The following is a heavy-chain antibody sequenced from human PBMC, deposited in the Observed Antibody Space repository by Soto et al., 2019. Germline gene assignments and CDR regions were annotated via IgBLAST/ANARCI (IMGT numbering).Heavy chain of an antibody. CDR1: GAPITTTYW. J-gene: IGHJ6*02. Sequence: QVQLQESGPGLVKPSETLSLTCTVSGAPITTTYWWAWVRLPPGKGLEWIGEMHHGGTPNSNPSLESRITMSLDKSNNHFSLKLTSVTAADTAIYYCATQTISYTWDVWGRGPTVPVSS. CDR3: ATQTISYTWDV. V-gene: IGHV4-4*02. CDR2: MHHGGTP. D-gene: IGHD3-3*01.